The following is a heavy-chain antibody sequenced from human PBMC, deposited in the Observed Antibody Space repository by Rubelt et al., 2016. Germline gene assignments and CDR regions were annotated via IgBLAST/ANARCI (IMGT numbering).Heavy chain of an antibody. J-gene: IGHJ2*01. CDR3: ARQGAVLIGFFVL. V-gene: IGHV4-59*08. CDR1: GGSISPNY. CDR2: IFFNGNS. D-gene: IGHD3-16*01. Sequence: QVQLQESGPGLVKPSGTLSLTCTVSGGSISPNYWSWIRQSPGKGLEWIGYIFFNGNSNYNPSLKSRVTISVDTSTNQVSLKLNAETAADTAVYHCARQGAVLIGFFVLWGRGTLVTVSS.